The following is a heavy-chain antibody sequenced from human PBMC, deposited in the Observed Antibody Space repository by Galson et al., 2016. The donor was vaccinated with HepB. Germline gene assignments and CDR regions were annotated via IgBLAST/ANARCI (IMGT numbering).Heavy chain of an antibody. Sequence: SVKVSCKASGYDLITNDISWVRLAPGQGLEWMGWLNPNSGNTGYAQSFKGRLTLTRDASISTAYMELSGLRPDDTAIYYCARVHFYFDFWGQGTLDTVSS. J-gene: IGHJ4*02. CDR3: ARVHFYFDF. CDR1: GYDLITND. V-gene: IGHV1-8*01. D-gene: IGHD3-3*02. CDR2: LNPNSGNT.